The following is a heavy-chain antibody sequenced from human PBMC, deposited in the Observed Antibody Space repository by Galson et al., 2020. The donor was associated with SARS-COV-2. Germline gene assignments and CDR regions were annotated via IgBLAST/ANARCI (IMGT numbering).Heavy chain of an antibody. D-gene: IGHD6-6*01. CDR2: TKQDGSEQ. CDR3: ARVAAEDSSSRGYRHFDL. CDR1: GFRFTTYW. J-gene: IGHJ2*01. V-gene: IGHV3-7*01. Sequence: GGSLRLSCAASGFRFTTYWLGWVRQAPGKGLEWVANTKQDGSEQYYVDSVKGRFTISRDNAEESLYLQMNSLRAEDTAVYYCARVAAEDSSSRGYRHFDLWGRGTLVIVSS.